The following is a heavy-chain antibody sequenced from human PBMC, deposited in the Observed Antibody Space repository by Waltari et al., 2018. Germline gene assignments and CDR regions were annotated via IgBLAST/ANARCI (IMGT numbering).Heavy chain of an antibody. Sequence: QVQLQESGPGLVKPSETLSLTCAVSGYSISSGYYLGWPRQPPGKGLEWIGSIYHSGSTYYNPSLKSRVTISVDTSKNQFSLKLSSVTAADTAVYYCARMGYDFWSGPFDYWGQGTLVTVSS. J-gene: IGHJ4*02. D-gene: IGHD3-3*01. CDR1: GYSISSGYY. CDR3: ARMGYDFWSGPFDY. CDR2: IYHSGST. V-gene: IGHV4-38-2*01.